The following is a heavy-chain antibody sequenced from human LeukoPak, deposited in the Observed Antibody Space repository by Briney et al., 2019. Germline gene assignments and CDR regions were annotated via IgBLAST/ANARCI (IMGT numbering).Heavy chain of an antibody. CDR2: INHSGST. CDR3: ARGNSGYGKHYYYYMDV. Sequence: SETLSLTCAVYGGSFSGYYWSWIRQPPGKGLEWIGEINHSGSTNYNPSLKSRVTISVDTSKNQFSLKLSSVTAADTAVYYCARGNSGYGKHYYYYMDVWGKGTTVTVSS. D-gene: IGHD5-12*01. J-gene: IGHJ6*03. CDR1: GGSFSGYY. V-gene: IGHV4-34*01.